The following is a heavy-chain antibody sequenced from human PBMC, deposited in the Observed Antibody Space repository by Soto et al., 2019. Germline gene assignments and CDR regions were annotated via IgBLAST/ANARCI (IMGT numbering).Heavy chain of an antibody. CDR1: GFTFSSYS. J-gene: IGHJ3*02. Sequence: EAQLVESGGGLVKPGGSLRLSFVDSGFTFSSYSMNWVRQAPGKGLEWVSSISSTSNPIFYADSVKGRFTISRDNAKSSLYLQMNSLRAEDTAVYFCLRGGRGYTRDDVLDTWGQGTMVTVSS. D-gene: IGHD2-2*02. CDR3: LRGGRGYTRDDVLDT. CDR2: ISSTSNPI. V-gene: IGHV3-21*06.